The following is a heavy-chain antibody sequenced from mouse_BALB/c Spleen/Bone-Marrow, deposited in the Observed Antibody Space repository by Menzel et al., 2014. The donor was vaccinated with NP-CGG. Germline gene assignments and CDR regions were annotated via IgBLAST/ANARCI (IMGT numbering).Heavy chain of an antibody. V-gene: IGHV5-6*02. CDR1: GFTFSSYG. Sequence: EVKLEESGGDLVKPGGSLKLSCAASGFTFSSYGMSWVRQTPDKRLEWVATFSSGGSYTYYPDSVKGRFTISRDNAKNTLYLQMSSLKSEDTAMYYCARDGLDYWGQGTTLTVSS. D-gene: IGHD3-1*01. CDR2: FSSGGSYT. CDR3: ARDGLDY. J-gene: IGHJ2*01.